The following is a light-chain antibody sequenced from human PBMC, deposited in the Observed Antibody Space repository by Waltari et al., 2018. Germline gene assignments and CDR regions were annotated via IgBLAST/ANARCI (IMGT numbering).Light chain of an antibody. J-gene: IGKJ1*01. CDR1: QSISSY. Sequence: DIQMTQSPSSLSASVGDRVTITCRASQSISSYLNWYHQKPGKAPKLLISAASSLQSGVPSRFSGSGSGTDFTLTISSLQPEDFATYYCQQSYSAPWTFGQGNKVEIK. V-gene: IGKV1-39*01. CDR2: AAS. CDR3: QQSYSAPWT.